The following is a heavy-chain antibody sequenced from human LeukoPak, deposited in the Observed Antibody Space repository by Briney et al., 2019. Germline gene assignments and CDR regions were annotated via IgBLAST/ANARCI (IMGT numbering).Heavy chain of an antibody. CDR2: ISSSGSSI. V-gene: IGHV3-48*03. CDR3: ARSSGWYTGFDY. J-gene: IGHJ4*02. CDR1: GFTFSSYE. D-gene: IGHD6-19*01. Sequence: GGSLRLSCAASGFTFSSYEMNWVRQAPGKRLEWVSYISSSGSSIYYADSVKGRFTISRDNAKNSLYLQMDSLRAEDTAVYYCARSSGWYTGFDYWGQGTLVTVSA.